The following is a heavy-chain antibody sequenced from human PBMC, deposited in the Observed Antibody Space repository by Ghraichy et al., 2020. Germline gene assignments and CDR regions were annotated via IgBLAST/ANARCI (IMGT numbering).Heavy chain of an antibody. CDR2: IWYDGSNK. CDR1: GFTFSKYG. V-gene: IGHV3-33*01. Sequence: GGSLRLSCAASGFTFSKYGMHWVRQAPGKGLEWVALIWYDGSNKYYADSVKGRFTISRDNSKNTLFLQMNSLRGEDPAVYYCARGGENSGSDYWGHGTLVTVSS. J-gene: IGHJ4*01. CDR3: ARGGENSGSDY. D-gene: IGHD5-12*01.